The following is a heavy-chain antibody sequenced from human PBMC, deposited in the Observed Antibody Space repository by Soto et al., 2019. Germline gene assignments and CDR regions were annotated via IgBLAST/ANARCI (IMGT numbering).Heavy chain of an antibody. CDR1: GGTFSSYT. CDR3: AGVQPDGSGPNWCDP. Sequence: QVQLVQSGAEVKKPGSSVKVSCKASGGTFSSYTISWVRQAPGQGLEWMGRIIPILGIANYAQKFQGRVTITADKSTCTAYMGLTSLRSDDTAVYYFAGVQPDGSGPNWCDPWGQGTLVTVSS. V-gene: IGHV1-69*02. J-gene: IGHJ5*02. CDR2: IIPILGIA. D-gene: IGHD3-10*01.